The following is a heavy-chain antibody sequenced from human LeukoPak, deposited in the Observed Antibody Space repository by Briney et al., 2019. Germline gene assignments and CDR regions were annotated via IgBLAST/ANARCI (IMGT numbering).Heavy chain of an antibody. V-gene: IGHV4-59*08. D-gene: IGHD5-18*01. J-gene: IGHJ3*02. CDR1: GGSISSYH. CDR3: ARSVDTAIPDAFDI. CDR2: IYYSGST. Sequence: SETLSLTCTVSGGSISSYHWSWIRQPPGKGLEWIGYIYYSGSTNYNPSLKSRVTISVDTSKNQFSLKLSSVTAADTAVYYCARSVDTAIPDAFDIWGQGTMVTVSS.